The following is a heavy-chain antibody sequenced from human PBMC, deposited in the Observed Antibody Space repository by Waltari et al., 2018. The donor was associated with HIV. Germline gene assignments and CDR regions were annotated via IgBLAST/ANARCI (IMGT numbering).Heavy chain of an antibody. CDR1: GLTFDAYA. D-gene: IGHD4-17*01. J-gene: IGHJ2*01. CDR3: AKDKRSGYGGNSVWYFDL. Sequence: EVQLVESRGCLVPTGGPLRLSRAPSGLTFDAYATPWIRQAPGKGLEWVSGISWNSGTIGYADSVKGRFTISRDNAKNSLYRQMNSLRAEDTALYYCAKDKRSGYGGNSVWYFDLWGRGTLVTVSS. CDR2: ISWNSGTI. V-gene: IGHV3-9*01.